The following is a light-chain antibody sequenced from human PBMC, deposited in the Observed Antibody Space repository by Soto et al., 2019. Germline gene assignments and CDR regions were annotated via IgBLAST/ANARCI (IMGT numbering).Light chain of an antibody. J-gene: IGKJ5*01. CDR1: QSISSW. CDR3: QKYNSAPLT. CDR2: DAS. Sequence: DIRLTQSPSSLSASVGDRVTISCRASQSISSWLAWYQQKPGKAPKLLIYDASSLESGVPSRFSGSGSGTEFTLTISSLQPEDVATYYCQKYNSAPLTFGQGTRLEIK. V-gene: IGKV1-5*01.